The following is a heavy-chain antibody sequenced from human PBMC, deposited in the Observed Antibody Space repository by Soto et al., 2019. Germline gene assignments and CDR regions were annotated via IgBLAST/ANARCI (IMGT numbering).Heavy chain of an antibody. CDR2: ISYDGSNK. V-gene: IGHV3-30*18. J-gene: IGHJ4*02. Sequence: GGSMRLSCAASGFTFSSYGMHWVRQAPGKGLEWVAVISYDGSNKYYADSVKGRFTISRDNSKNTLYLQMNSLRAEDTAVYYCAKDYITVRGVSNYFDYWGQGTLVTVSS. D-gene: IGHD3-10*01. CDR3: AKDYITVRGVSNYFDY. CDR1: GFTFSSYG.